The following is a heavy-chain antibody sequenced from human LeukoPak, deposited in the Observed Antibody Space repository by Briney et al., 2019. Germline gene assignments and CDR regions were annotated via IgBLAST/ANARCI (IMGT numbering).Heavy chain of an antibody. CDR3: ARVGEDYDILTGYYRFFVY. CDR1: GFTFSDYY. J-gene: IGHJ4*02. V-gene: IGHV3-11*01. D-gene: IGHD3-9*01. CDR2: ISSSGSTI. Sequence: GGSLRLSCAASGFTFSDYYMSWIRQAPGKGLEWVSYISSSGSTIYYADSVKGRFTISRDNAKNSLYLQMNSLRAEDTAVYYCARVGEDYDILTGYYRFFVYWGQGTLVTVSS.